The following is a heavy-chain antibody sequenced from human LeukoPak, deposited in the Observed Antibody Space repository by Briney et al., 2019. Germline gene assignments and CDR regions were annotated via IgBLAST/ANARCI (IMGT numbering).Heavy chain of an antibody. CDR1: GFPFSSYG. Sequence: PGGSLRLSCEASGFPFSSYGMNWVRQAPGKGLEWVSYISSSSTIYYADSVKGRFTISRDNAKNSLYLQMNSLRVEDTAVYYCARRLAATMVRGVIINPTNWFDPWGQGTLVTVSS. CDR3: ARRLAATMVRGVIINPTNWFDP. J-gene: IGHJ5*02. D-gene: IGHD3-10*01. CDR2: ISSSSTI. V-gene: IGHV3-48*01.